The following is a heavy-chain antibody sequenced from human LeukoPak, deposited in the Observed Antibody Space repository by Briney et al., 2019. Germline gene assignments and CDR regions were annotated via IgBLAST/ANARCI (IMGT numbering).Heavy chain of an antibody. J-gene: IGHJ4*02. CDR1: GYPFTSHG. Sequence: ASVKVSCKASGYPFTSHGLSWARQAPGQGLEWMGWISIYSGNTNYAQKFQDRISMTTDTSTNTAYMELRSLKSDDTAVYYCARDPGGTWGFDYWGQGALVTVSS. CDR3: ARDPGGTWGFDY. D-gene: IGHD7-27*01. V-gene: IGHV1-18*01. CDR2: ISIYSGNT.